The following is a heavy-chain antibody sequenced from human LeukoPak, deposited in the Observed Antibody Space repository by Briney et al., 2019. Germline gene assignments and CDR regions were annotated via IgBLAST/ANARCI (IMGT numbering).Heavy chain of an antibody. CDR2: IKQDGSEK. CDR1: GFIFSSYW. Sequence: PGGSLRLSCAASGFIFSSYWMTWVRQAPGKGLEWVANIKQDGSEKYYVGSVKGRFTISRDNTKNSLYLQMNSLRAEDTAVYYCAREGGYGGVFDYWGQGTLVTVSS. J-gene: IGHJ4*02. D-gene: IGHD5-12*01. CDR3: AREGGYGGVFDY. V-gene: IGHV3-7*05.